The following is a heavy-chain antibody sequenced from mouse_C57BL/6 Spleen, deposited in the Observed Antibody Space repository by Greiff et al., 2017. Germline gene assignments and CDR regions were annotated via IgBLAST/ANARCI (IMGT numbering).Heavy chain of an antibody. V-gene: IGHV1-63*01. J-gene: IGHJ1*03. Sequence: QVQLKESGAELVRPGTSVKMSCKASGYTFTHYWIGWAKQRPGHGLEWIGDIYPGGGYTNYNEKLKGTATLTADNSSSTAYMQFSSLTSEDSAIYYWAREVNYDRSYWYFDVWGTGTTVTVSS. CDR2: IYPGGGYT. D-gene: IGHD2-4*01. CDR3: AREVNYDRSYWYFDV. CDR1: GYTFTHYW.